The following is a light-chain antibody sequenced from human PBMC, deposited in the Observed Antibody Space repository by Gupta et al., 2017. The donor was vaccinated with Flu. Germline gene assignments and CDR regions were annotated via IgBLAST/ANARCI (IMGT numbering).Light chain of an antibody. J-gene: IGKJ1*01. CDR2: GAA. CDR3: QQYGSSPWT. V-gene: IGKV3-20*01. Sequence: DIVLTQSPGNLSLSPGERATLSCRASQSVSSSYLAWYQQKPGQAPRLLIYGAASRATGIPDRFSGSGAGTAFTLTISRLEPEDFAVYYCQQYGSSPWTFGQGTKVEIK. CDR1: QSVSSSY.